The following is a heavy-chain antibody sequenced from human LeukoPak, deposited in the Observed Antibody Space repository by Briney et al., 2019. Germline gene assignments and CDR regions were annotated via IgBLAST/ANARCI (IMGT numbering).Heavy chain of an antibody. J-gene: IGHJ4*02. V-gene: IGHV3-30*03. Sequence: GGSLRLSCAASGFTFSSYGMHWVRQAPGKGLEWVAVISYDGSNKYYADSVKGRFTISRDNSKNTLYQQMNSLRAEDTAVYYCARARLSRYSSSWYEGGFDYWGQGTLVTVSS. D-gene: IGHD6-13*01. CDR1: GFTFSSYG. CDR2: ISYDGSNK. CDR3: ARARLSRYSSSWYEGGFDY.